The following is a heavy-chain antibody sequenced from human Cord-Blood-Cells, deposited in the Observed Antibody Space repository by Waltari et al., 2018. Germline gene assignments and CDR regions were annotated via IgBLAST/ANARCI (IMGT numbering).Heavy chain of an antibody. J-gene: IGHJ3*02. V-gene: IGHV4-39*01. CDR2: IYYSGST. CDR1: GGSISSSSYY. CDR3: ASPSWSYSDDAFDI. Sequence: QLQLQESGPGLVKPSETLSLTCTVSGGSISSSSYYWRWIRQPPGKGLEWIGSIYYSGSTYYNPSLKSRVTISVDTSKNQFSLKLGSVTAADTAVYYCASPSWSYSDDAFDIWGQGTMVTVSS. D-gene: IGHD1-26*01.